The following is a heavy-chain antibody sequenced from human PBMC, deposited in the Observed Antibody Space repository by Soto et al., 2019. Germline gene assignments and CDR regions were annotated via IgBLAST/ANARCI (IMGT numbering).Heavy chain of an antibody. CDR3: ARGPKGYSSTWYVD. D-gene: IGHD6-13*01. J-gene: IGHJ4*02. CDR1: GGSFSGYC. Sequence: QVQLQQWGAGLLKPSETLSLTCAVYGGSFSGYCWSWIRQTPGKGLEWIGEINHSGSTNYNPSLRSRSTITVDTSKNQFSLKLSSVTTADTAVYYCARGPKGYSSTWYVDWGQGTLVTVSS. CDR2: INHSGST. V-gene: IGHV4-34*01.